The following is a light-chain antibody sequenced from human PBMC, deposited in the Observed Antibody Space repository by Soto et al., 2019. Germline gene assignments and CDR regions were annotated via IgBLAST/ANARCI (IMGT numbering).Light chain of an antibody. V-gene: IGLV2-14*01. CDR1: SRDVGSYKF. J-gene: IGLJ1*01. CDR3: NSFTASSTYV. Sequence: QSALTQPASVSGSPGQSITISCTGSSRDVGSYKFVSWYQQHPDKAPKLIIFEVSNRPSGISSRFSASKSGNTASLTISGLQAEDEADYYCNSFTASSTYVFGTGTKVTVL. CDR2: EVS.